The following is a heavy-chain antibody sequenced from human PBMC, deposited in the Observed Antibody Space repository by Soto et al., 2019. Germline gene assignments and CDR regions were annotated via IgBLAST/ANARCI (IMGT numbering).Heavy chain of an antibody. D-gene: IGHD2-2*01. CDR2: ILHSGST. V-gene: IGHV4-39*01. J-gene: IGHJ6*02. Sequence: QLQLRESGPGLVKPSETLSLTCSVSGGSVSISTYYWAWVRQTPGKGLEWLGSILHSGSTYYNPSLKSRLTLSVDTSWDKFSRILGSVTATDTGVYYCATLPAAMYFDGSDVWVPGTTVTVSS. CDR3: ATLPAAMYFDGSDV. CDR1: GGSVSISTYY.